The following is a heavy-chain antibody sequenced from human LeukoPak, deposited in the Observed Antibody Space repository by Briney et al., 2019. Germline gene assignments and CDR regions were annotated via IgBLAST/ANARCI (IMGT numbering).Heavy chain of an antibody. CDR3: ARGGYGGRIDL. D-gene: IGHD2-15*01. Sequence: KTGGSLRLSCAASGFTFSSYAMSWVRQAPGKGLEWVSDLNGSGGTTNYADSVKGRFTISRDNFRNTLYLQMNSLRAEDTAEYYCARGGYGGRIDLWGQGTQVTVSS. CDR2: LNGSGGTT. V-gene: IGHV3-23*01. CDR1: GFTFSSYA. J-gene: IGHJ5*02.